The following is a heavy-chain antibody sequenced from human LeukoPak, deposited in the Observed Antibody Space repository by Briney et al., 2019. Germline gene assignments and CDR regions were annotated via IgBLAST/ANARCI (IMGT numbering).Heavy chain of an antibody. Sequence: ASVKVSCKASGGTFSSYAISWVRQAPGQGLEWMGGIIPIFGPPNYAQKFQGRVTFTAHGSTRIAYMELSSLRYDDTAVYYCAKEKWEPPYFYFGMDVWGQGTTVTVSS. D-gene: IGHD1-26*01. CDR3: AKEKWEPPYFYFGMDV. V-gene: IGHV1-69*13. CDR2: IIPIFGPP. J-gene: IGHJ6*02. CDR1: GGTFSSYA.